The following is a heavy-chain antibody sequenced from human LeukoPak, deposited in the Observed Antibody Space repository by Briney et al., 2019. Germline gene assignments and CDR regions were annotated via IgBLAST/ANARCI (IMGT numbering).Heavy chain of an antibody. CDR3: ARDNSVGDVAWWFDP. D-gene: IGHD1-26*01. J-gene: IGHJ5*02. CDR1: GDTLIGYY. CDR2: INPSSGGT. Sequence: ASVKVSCKTSGDTLIGYYMHWVRQAPGHGLEWMGWINPSSGGTNYALKFQGRVTMTRDMSTTTDYMELSSLRSEDTAFYYCARDNSVGDVAWWFDPWGQGTLVTVSS. V-gene: IGHV1-2*02.